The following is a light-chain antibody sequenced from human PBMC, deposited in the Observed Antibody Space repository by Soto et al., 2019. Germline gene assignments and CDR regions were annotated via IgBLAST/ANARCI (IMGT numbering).Light chain of an antibody. CDR2: EVT. J-gene: IGLJ1*01. CDR3: SSYTGSSTDV. V-gene: IGLV2-14*01. Sequence: QSALTQPASVSGSPGQSITIPCTGTSSDVGGYNYVSWYQQHPGKAPKLMIYEVTNRPSGVSNRFSGSKSGNTASLTISGLQAEDEADYYCSSYTGSSTDVFGTGTKLTVL. CDR1: SSDVGGYNY.